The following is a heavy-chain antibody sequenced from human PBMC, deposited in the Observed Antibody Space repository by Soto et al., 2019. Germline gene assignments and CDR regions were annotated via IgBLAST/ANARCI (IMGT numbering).Heavy chain of an antibody. V-gene: IGHV3-9*02. J-gene: IGHJ4*02. CDR1: GFTADDYA. CDR3: AKDMKWGGMTTIHYFDS. D-gene: IGHD4-17*01. Sequence: EVQLVESGGGLVQPGRSLRLSCVASGFTADDYAMHWVRQAPGKGLEWVSGISSNSDTIDYADSVKGRFTISRDNAKNSLFLQMNSLRPEDTALYYCAKDMKWGGMTTIHYFDSWGQGNLVTVSS. CDR2: ISSNSDTI.